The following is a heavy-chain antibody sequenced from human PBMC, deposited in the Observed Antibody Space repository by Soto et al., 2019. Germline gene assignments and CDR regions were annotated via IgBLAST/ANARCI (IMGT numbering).Heavy chain of an antibody. CDR2: INRSGGST. D-gene: IGHD2-8*01. Sequence: QVQLVQSGAEVEKPGASVKVSCKASGYSFTDYYIHWVRQAPGQGLEWMGVINRSGGSTSYAQKFQGRVTRIRDTSTITVYMDLSSLKSDDTAVYYCARELGKDYVYGVCYTVYHYGMDVWGQGTSVTVSS. CDR1: GYSFTDYY. J-gene: IGHJ6*02. CDR3: ARELGKDYVYGVCYTVYHYGMDV. V-gene: IGHV1-46*01.